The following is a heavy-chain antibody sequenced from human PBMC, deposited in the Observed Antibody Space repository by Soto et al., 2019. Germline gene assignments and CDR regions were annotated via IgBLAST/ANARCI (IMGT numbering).Heavy chain of an antibody. Sequence: PGGSLRLSCAASGFTFSNYAMHWGRQAPGKGLEWVAVISSDGSSKFYGDSVKGRFTISRDKSTSTLYLQMSSLRAEDTAVYYCAKDMSYYDSSGYYSGYYYYGVDVWGQGTTVTVSS. CDR1: GFTFSNYA. D-gene: IGHD3-22*01. J-gene: IGHJ6*02. V-gene: IGHV3-30-3*01. CDR3: AKDMSYYDSSGYYSGYYYYGVDV. CDR2: ISSDGSSK.